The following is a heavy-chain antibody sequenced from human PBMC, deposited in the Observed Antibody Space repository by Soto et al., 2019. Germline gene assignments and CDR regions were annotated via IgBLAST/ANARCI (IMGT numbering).Heavy chain of an antibody. D-gene: IGHD3-16*02. J-gene: IGHJ4*02. Sequence: EVQLVESGGGLVQPGGSLRLCCAASGFTFSSYWMSWVRQAPGKGLEWVANIKQDGSEKYYVDSVKGRFTISRDNAKNSLYLQMNSLRAEDTAVYYCAREGVITFGGVIVYFDYWGQGTLVTVSS. CDR2: IKQDGSEK. CDR1: GFTFSSYW. V-gene: IGHV3-7*01. CDR3: AREGVITFGGVIVYFDY.